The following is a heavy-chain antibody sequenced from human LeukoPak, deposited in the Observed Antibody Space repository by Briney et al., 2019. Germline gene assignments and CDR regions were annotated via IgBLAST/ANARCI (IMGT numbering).Heavy chain of an antibody. J-gene: IGHJ4*02. D-gene: IGHD4-11*01. CDR2: ISYSGSTT. V-gene: IGHV3-48*01. CDR1: GFSFRSYS. CDR3: ARDVRYSNSDY. Sequence: GGSLRLSCAVSGFSFRSYSMSWVRQAPGKGLEWVSYISYSGSTTSYADSVKGRFTISRDNAKNSLYLQMNSLRAEDTAVYYCARDVRYSNSDYWGQGILVTVSS.